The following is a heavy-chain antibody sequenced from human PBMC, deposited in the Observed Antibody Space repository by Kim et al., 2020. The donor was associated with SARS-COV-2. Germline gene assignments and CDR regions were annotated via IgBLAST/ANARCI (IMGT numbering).Heavy chain of an antibody. D-gene: IGHD6-19*01. CDR3: ARDLSDGWSFDY. V-gene: IGHV1-46*01. J-gene: IGHJ4*02. CDR1: GYTFTSNH. Sequence: ASVKVSCKASGYTFTSNHMHWVRQAPGQGLEWMGMITPTGDGTTYSQRFQGRLTLTTDTSTSTVYMELSRLRSEDTAVYFCARDLSDGWSFDYWGQRTLVTVSS. CDR2: ITPTGDGT.